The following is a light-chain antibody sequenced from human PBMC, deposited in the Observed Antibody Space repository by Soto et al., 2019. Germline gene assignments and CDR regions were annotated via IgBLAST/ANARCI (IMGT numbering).Light chain of an antibody. CDR2: EGS. CDR1: SSDVGSYNL. J-gene: IGLJ1*01. CDR3: CSYAGSSSYV. Sequence: QSALTQPASVSGSPGQSITISCTGTSSDVGSYNLVSWYQQHPGKAPKLMIYEGSKRPSGVSNRFSGSKSGNTASLTISGLQAEDEADYYCCSYAGSSSYVCGTGTKLTVL. V-gene: IGLV2-23*01.